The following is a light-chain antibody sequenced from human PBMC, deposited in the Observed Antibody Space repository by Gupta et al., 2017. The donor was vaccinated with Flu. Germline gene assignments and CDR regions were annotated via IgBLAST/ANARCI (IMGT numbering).Light chain of an antibody. V-gene: IGKV3-20*01. J-gene: IGKJ2*03. Sequence: EIVLTQSPGTLSLSPGERATLSCRASQSVSSSYLAWYQQKTGQAPRLLIYGASSRATGIPDRFSGSGSGTDFTLTISRLEPEDFAVYYCQQYGSSPRSGYSFGQGTKLEIK. CDR2: GAS. CDR3: QQYGSSPRSGYS. CDR1: QSVSSSY.